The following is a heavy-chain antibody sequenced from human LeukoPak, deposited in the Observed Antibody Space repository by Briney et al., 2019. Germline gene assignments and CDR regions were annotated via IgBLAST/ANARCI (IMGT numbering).Heavy chain of an antibody. Sequence: GGSLRLSCAASGFTFSSYAMTWVRQAPGKGLEWVSIISASGRVAYYADSVKGRFTISRDNSNNTVFLQMKGLRDEDTALYYCAKAIYCSGGACHGIDFWGQGSLVTVSS. CDR3: AKAIYCSGGACHGIDF. CDR1: GFTFSSYA. CDR2: ISASGRVA. V-gene: IGHV3-23*01. J-gene: IGHJ4*02. D-gene: IGHD2-15*01.